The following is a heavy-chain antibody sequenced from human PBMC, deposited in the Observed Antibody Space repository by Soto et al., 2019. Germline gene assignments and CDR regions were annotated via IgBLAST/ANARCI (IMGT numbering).Heavy chain of an antibody. D-gene: IGHD3-10*01. J-gene: IGHJ5*02. CDR2: IIPLFGTA. V-gene: IGHV1-69*01. CDR3: ATELGENPASPLDA. Sequence: QVQLVQSGADVKKPGSSVKVSCQASGVTFSSETLGWVRQAPGQGLEWVGGIIPLFGTASYAQQFKGRVTSTADESTSTVYMALSSLRSDDTAVYFCATELGENPASPLDAWGQGTLVTVSS. CDR1: GVTFSSET.